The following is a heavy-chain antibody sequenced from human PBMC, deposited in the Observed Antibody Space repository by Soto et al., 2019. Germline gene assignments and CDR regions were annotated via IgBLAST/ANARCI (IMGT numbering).Heavy chain of an antibody. CDR2: ISYDGSNK. CDR3: ARSPYSVSYLAYFDY. V-gene: IGHV3-30*03. J-gene: IGHJ4*02. CDR1: GFTFRSYG. D-gene: IGHD1-26*01. Sequence: QVQLVESGGGVVQPGRSLRLSCAASGFTFRSYGMHWVRQAPGKGLEWVAVISYDGSNKHYADSVKGRFTISRDNPKNTLYLQMNSLRAEDTAVYYCARSPYSVSYLAYFDYWGQGTLVTVTS.